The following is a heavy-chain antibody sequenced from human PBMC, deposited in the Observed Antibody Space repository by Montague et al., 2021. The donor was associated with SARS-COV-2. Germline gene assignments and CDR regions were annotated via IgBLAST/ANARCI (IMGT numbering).Heavy chain of an antibody. CDR3: ARGSSGYYTPRPFDY. V-gene: IGHV6-1*01. CDR1: GDSVSGNSAA. Sequence: CAISGDSVSGNSAAWKWIRQTPSRDPEWLGRTYYRSNWYNDYAVSVKSRITINPDTSKNQFSLQLNSVTPEDTAVYYCARGSSGYYTPRPFDYWGQGTLVTVSS. CDR2: TYYRSNWYN. J-gene: IGHJ4*02. D-gene: IGHD3-22*01.